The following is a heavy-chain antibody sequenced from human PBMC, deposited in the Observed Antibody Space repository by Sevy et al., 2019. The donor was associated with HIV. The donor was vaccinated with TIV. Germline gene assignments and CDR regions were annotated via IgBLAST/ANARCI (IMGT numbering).Heavy chain of an antibody. D-gene: IGHD3-22*01. CDR1: GYSISSGYY. CDR3: ARDEYPYYYDSSGYPLNAFDI. J-gene: IGHJ3*02. Sequence: SETLSLTCTVSGYSISSGYYWGWIRQPPGKGLEWIGSIYHSGSTYYNPSLKSRVTISVDTSKNRFSLKLSSVTAADTAVYYCARDEYPYYYDSSGYPLNAFDIWGQGTMVTVSS. V-gene: IGHV4-38-2*02. CDR2: IYHSGST.